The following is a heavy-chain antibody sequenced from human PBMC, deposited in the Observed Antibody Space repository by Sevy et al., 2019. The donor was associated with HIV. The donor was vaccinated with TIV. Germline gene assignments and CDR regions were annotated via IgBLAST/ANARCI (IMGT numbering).Heavy chain of an antibody. V-gene: IGHV3-48*03. CDR1: GFSFTSYE. D-gene: IGHD3-22*01. J-gene: IGHJ6*02. Sequence: GGSLRLSCAASGFSFTSYEINWVRQAPGKGLEWVSYIDSRGSTIYYADSVKGRFTISRDNAKNSLFLQMNSLRADDSACYYCARAGIGISGLTGAMDVWGQGTTLTVSS. CDR2: IDSRGSTI. CDR3: ARAGIGISGLTGAMDV.